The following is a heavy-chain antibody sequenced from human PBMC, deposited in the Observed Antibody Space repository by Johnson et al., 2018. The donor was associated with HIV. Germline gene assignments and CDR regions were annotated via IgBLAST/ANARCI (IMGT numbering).Heavy chain of an antibody. Sequence: VQLVESGGGLVQPGGSLRLSCAASGFTFSSCAMSWVRQAPWKGLEWVSAICGSGGSTYYADSVKGRFTISRDNSKNTLYLQMNSLRVEDTAVYYCAKDRSIYDIIYAFDIWGQGTMVTVSS. CDR2: ICGSGGST. CDR1: GFTFSSCA. CDR3: AKDRSIYDIIYAFDI. V-gene: IGHV3-23*04. J-gene: IGHJ3*02. D-gene: IGHD3-9*01.